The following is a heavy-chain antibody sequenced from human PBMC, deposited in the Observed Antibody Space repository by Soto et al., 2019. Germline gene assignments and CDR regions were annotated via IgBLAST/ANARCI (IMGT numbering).Heavy chain of an antibody. CDR1: GGSISRSNW. CDR2: IYHSVST. CDR3: SYGSGSYYYGMDV. Sequence: SETLSLTGAFSGGSISRSNWSSWVRQPPGKGLEWIGEIYHSVSTNYNPSIKSRVTISVDKSKNQFSLRLSSVTAADTAVYYCSYGSGSYYYGMDVWGQGTTVTVSS. J-gene: IGHJ6*02. V-gene: IGHV4-4*02. D-gene: IGHD3-10*01.